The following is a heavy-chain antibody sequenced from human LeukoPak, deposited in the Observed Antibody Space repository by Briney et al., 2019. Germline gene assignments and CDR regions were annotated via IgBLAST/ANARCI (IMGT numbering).Heavy chain of an antibody. J-gene: IGHJ3*02. CDR1: GFTFSTYW. Sequence: PGGSLRLSCAASGFTFSTYWMNWVRQAPGKGLEWVANINQDGSKKYYVDSVKGRFTISRDNAKNSLYLQMNSLRAEDTAVYYCARDRRYYDSSGYIQNAFDIWGQGTMVTVSS. CDR3: ARDRRYYDSSGYIQNAFDI. CDR2: INQDGSKK. V-gene: IGHV3-7*01. D-gene: IGHD3-22*01.